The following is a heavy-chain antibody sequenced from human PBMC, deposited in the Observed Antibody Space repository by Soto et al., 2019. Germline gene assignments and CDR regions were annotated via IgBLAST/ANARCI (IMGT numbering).Heavy chain of an antibody. Sequence: SETLSLTCTVSGGSISSYYWSWIRQPPGKGQEWIGYFYYSVSTNYNPSLKGRVPISVDTSKYHCSLKLSSVTAADTAVYYCASAGPGSTYYDFWSGYSDPRSFVYWGQGTLGTVSS. J-gene: IGHJ4*02. D-gene: IGHD3-3*01. CDR3: ASAGPGSTYYDFWSGYSDPRSFVY. CDR2: FYYSVST. CDR1: GGSISSYY. V-gene: IGHV4-59*08.